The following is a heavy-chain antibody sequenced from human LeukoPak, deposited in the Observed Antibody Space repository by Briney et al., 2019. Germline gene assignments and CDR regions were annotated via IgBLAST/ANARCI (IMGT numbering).Heavy chain of an antibody. J-gene: IGHJ4*02. D-gene: IGHD6-19*01. Sequence: GGTLRLSCAASGFTVINYAMAWVRQAPGKGLEWVSAINGGNDATNYADSVKGRFTISRDNSKNTLYLQMNSLRAEDTAVYFCARRSGVAVAGAFDYWGQGTLVTVSS. CDR3: ARRSGVAVAGAFDY. V-gene: IGHV3-23*01. CDR1: GFTVINYA. CDR2: INGGNDAT.